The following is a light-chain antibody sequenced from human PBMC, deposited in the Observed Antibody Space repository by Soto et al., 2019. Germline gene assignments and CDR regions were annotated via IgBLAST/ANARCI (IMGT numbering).Light chain of an antibody. CDR1: SSNIGSNT. V-gene: IGLV1-44*01. J-gene: IGLJ2*01. CDR3: AARDDSLNVVV. CDR2: SNN. Sequence: QPVLTQPPSASGTPGQRVTISCSGSSSNIGSNTVNWYQQLPGTAPKLLIYSNNQRPSGVPDRFSGSKSGTSASLAISGLQSEDEADYYCAARDDSLNVVVFGGGTKLTVL.